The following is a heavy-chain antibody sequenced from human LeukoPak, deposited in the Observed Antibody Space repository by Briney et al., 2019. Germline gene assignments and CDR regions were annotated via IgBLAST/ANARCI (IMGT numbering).Heavy chain of an antibody. CDR1: GFSLSTRGVG. CDR3: ARPYYYGSGSYRTHFDY. CDR2: IYWNDDK. J-gene: IGHJ4*02. V-gene: IGHV2-5*01. Sequence: ESGPTLVQPTPTLTLTCTFYGFSLSTRGVGVGWIRQPPVKALERLALIYWNDDKRYSPSLKSRLTITKDTSKNQVVLTMTNMDPVDTATYYCARPYYYGSGSYRTHFDYWGQGTLVTASS. D-gene: IGHD3-10*01.